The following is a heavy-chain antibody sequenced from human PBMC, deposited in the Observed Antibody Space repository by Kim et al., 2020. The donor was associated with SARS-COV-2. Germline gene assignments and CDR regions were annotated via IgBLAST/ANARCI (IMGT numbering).Heavy chain of an antibody. D-gene: IGHD6-19*01. V-gene: IGHV3-23*01. J-gene: IGHJ4*02. CDR3: AKDVVVAGSFDY. Sequence: YYADSVKGRFTISRDNSKTTLYLQMNSLRAEDTAIYYCAKDVVVAGSFDYWGQGTLVTVSS.